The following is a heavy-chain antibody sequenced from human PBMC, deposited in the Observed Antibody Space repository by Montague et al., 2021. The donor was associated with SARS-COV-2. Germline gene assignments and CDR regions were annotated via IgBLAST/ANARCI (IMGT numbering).Heavy chain of an antibody. J-gene: IGHJ6*02. V-gene: IGHV4-34*01. CDR2: ISHSGST. D-gene: IGHD2-2*01. CDR1: GGSFSGYY. Sequence: SETLSLTCAVYGGSFSGYYWSWIRQPPGKGLEWIGEISHSGSTNYSPSLKSRVTISIDTSKNQFSLKLSSVTAADTAVYYCARFPYRLLFIASSYGMDVWGQGTTVTVSS. CDR3: ARFPYRLLFIASSYGMDV.